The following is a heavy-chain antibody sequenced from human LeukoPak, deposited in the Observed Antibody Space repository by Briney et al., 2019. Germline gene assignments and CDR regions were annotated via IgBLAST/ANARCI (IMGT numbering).Heavy chain of an antibody. V-gene: IGHV3-64*02. CDR2: ISINGVNT. D-gene: IGHD1-26*01. Sequence: GGSLRLSCAASGFTFGSHAMHWVRQAPGKGPEYVSTISINGVNTYYADSVKGRFTISRDNSRDTLFLQMGSLRIEDTAVYYCARDLDGSYNFDYWGPGTLVTVSS. J-gene: IGHJ4*02. CDR1: GFTFGSHA. CDR3: ARDLDGSYNFDY.